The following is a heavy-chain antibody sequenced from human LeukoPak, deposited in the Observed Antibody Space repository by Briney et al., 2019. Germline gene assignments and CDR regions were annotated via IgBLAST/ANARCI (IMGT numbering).Heavy chain of an antibody. Sequence: GESLKISCKASGYSFTTYWIGWVRQMPGKGLEWMGIIYPGDSDTRYSPSLEGQVTMSVDTSISTAYLQWSSLRSSDTAMYYCARRYYDIWTGYYQYFDYWGQGTLVTVSS. D-gene: IGHD3-9*01. CDR2: IYPGDSDT. V-gene: IGHV5-51*01. J-gene: IGHJ4*02. CDR3: ARRYYDIWTGYYQYFDY. CDR1: GYSFTTYW.